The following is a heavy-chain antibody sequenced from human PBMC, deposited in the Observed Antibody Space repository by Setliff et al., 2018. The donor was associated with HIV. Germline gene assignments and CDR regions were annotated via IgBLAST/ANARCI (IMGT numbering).Heavy chain of an antibody. Sequence: ASVKVSCKASGYTFSSYDINWVRQATGQGLEWMGWMNPNSGNTGYAQKFQGRVTMTRDTSIGTAYMELNNLKFEDTAVYYCARVGGGGLRLGELSSYDAFDIWGQGTMVTVSS. CDR2: MNPNSGNT. CDR3: ARVGGGGLRLGELSSYDAFDI. J-gene: IGHJ3*02. CDR1: GYTFSSYD. D-gene: IGHD3-16*02. V-gene: IGHV1-8*02.